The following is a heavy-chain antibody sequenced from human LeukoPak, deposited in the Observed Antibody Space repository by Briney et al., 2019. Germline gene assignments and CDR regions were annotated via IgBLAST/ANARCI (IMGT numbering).Heavy chain of an antibody. Sequence: GASVKVSCKASGGTFSSYAISWVRQAPGQGLEWMGGIIPIFGTANYAQKFQGRVTITTDESTSTAYMELSSLRSEDTAVYYCAGVVAEGPYYYYMDVWGKGTTVTVSS. CDR2: IIPIFGTA. J-gene: IGHJ6*03. CDR1: GGTFSSYA. CDR3: AGVVAEGPYYYYMDV. V-gene: IGHV1-69*05.